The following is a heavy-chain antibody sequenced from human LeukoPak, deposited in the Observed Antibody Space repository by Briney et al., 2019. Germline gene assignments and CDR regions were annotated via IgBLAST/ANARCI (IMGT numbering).Heavy chain of an antibody. CDR2: MNPNSGNA. Sequence: ASVKVSCKASGYTFTRHGISWLRQAPGQGLEWMGWMNPNSGNAGYAQKFQGRVTMTRNTSISTAYMELSSLRSEDTAVYYCARRITIFGVVIDWGQGTLVTVSS. J-gene: IGHJ4*02. D-gene: IGHD3-3*01. V-gene: IGHV1-8*01. CDR1: GYTFTRHG. CDR3: ARRITIFGVVID.